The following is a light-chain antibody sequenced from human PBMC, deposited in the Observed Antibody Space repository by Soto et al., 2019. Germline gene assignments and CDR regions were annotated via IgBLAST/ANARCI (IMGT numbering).Light chain of an antibody. Sequence: IGLTQSPGTLSLYPGERATLSCRASQSVSNNYLAWYQQKPGQAPRLLIYGASNRATGIPDRFSGSGSGTDFTLTISRLEPEDFAVYYCQQYGSSGTFGQGTKLAIK. CDR1: QSVSNNY. CDR2: GAS. V-gene: IGKV3-20*01. CDR3: QQYGSSGT. J-gene: IGKJ1*01.